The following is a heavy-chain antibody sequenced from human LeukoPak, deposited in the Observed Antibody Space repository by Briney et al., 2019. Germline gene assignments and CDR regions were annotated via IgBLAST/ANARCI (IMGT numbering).Heavy chain of an antibody. CDR1: VFTFSSYA. J-gene: IGHJ4*02. CDR2: ISGSGNST. D-gene: IGHD3-22*01. CDR3: AKDRTTMTNYFDY. V-gene: IGHV3-23*01. Sequence: GGSLRLSCAASVFTFSSYAMSWVRQAPWKGLEWVSAISGSGNSTYYADSVKGRFTISRDNSKNTLYLQMNSLRAEDTAVYYCAKDRTTMTNYFDYWGQGTLVTVSS.